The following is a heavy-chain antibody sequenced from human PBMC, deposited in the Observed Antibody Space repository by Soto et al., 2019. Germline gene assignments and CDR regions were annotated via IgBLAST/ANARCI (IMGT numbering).Heavy chain of an antibody. Sequence: GGSLRLSCAVSEFTFADYAVHWVRQSAGKGLEWVSFINADGREKYYADSVRGRFTISRDNSKDSFYLQMNSLRLEDTAMYYCAKAKFYYGSSPYDSWGQGTLVTVSS. CDR1: EFTFADYA. D-gene: IGHD6-13*01. J-gene: IGHJ4*02. CDR2: INADGREK. V-gene: IGHV3-43D*04. CDR3: AKAKFYYGSSPYDS.